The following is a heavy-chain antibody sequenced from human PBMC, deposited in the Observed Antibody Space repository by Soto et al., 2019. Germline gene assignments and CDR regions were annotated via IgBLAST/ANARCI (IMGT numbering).Heavy chain of an antibody. CDR1: GGTFSSYT. CDR3: ATYRRPYYYDSSGYWNAFDI. V-gene: IGHV1-69*02. D-gene: IGHD3-22*01. Sequence: SVKVSCKASGGTFSSYTISWVRQAPGQGLEWMGRIIPILGIANYAQKFQGRVTITADKSTSTAYMELSSLRSEDTAVYYCATYRRPYYYDSSGYWNAFDIWGQGTMVTVSS. CDR2: IIPILGIA. J-gene: IGHJ3*02.